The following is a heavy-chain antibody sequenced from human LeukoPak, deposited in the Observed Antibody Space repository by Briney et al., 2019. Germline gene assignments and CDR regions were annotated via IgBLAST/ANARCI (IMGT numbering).Heavy chain of an antibody. V-gene: IGHV4-59*12. D-gene: IGHD5-24*01. J-gene: IGHJ4*02. Sequence: SETLSLTCTVSGGSISSYYWSWIRQPPGKGLEWIGYIYYSGSTNYNPSLKSRVTISVDTSKNQFSLKLSSVTAADTAVYYCASRDGYQYYSDYWGQGTLVTVSS. CDR1: GGSISSYY. CDR2: IYYSGST. CDR3: ASRDGYQYYSDY.